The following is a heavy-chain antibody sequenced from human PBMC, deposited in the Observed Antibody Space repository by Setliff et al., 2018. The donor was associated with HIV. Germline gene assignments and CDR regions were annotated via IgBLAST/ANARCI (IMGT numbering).Heavy chain of an antibody. CDR2: IIPILGTA. Sequence: SVKVSCKASGGTFSSYTINWVRQAPGQGLEWMGGIIPILGTANYAQKFQGRVTITTDESTSTAYMELSSLRSEDTALYYCARTREMVRGVITPAFDYWGRGTLVTVSS. CDR1: GGTFSSYT. CDR3: ARTREMVRGVITPAFDY. J-gene: IGHJ4*02. V-gene: IGHV1-69*16. D-gene: IGHD3-10*01.